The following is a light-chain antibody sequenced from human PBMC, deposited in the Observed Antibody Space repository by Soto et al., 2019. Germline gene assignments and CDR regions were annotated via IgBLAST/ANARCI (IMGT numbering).Light chain of an antibody. CDR2: DAS. Sequence: EIVLTQSPANLSLSPGERATLSCRASQSVSSYLAWYQQKPGQAPRLLIYDASNRATGIPARFSGSGSGTDFTLTISSLEPEDFAVYYCQQRSNWHTFGGGTKVEIK. CDR3: QQRSNWHT. V-gene: IGKV3-11*01. CDR1: QSVSSY. J-gene: IGKJ4*01.